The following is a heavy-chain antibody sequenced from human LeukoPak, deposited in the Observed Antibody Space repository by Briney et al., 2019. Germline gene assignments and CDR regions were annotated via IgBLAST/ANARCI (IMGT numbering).Heavy chain of an antibody. Sequence: GGSLRLSCAASGFTFSRYAMHWVRQAPGKGLEWVAVISYDGSNKYYVDSVKGRFTISRDNSKNTLYLQMNSLRAEDTAVYYCARDPWRGDTAMVYPHYWGQGTLVTVSS. CDR1: GFTFSRYA. J-gene: IGHJ4*02. CDR3: ARDPWRGDTAMVYPHY. V-gene: IGHV3-30-3*01. CDR2: ISYDGSNK. D-gene: IGHD5-18*01.